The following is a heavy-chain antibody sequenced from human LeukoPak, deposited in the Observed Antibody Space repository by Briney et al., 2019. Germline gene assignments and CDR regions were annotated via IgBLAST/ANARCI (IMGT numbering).Heavy chain of an antibody. D-gene: IGHD3-16*01. CDR2: ISTSGTT. CDR1: GGSISTDYYL. CDR3: ARYRLGWFDH. V-gene: IGHV4-61*02. Sequence: PSETLSLTCAVSGGSISTDYYLWSWIRQPAGKGLEWIGRISTSGTTNYNPSLESRVTMSLDTSKNQFSLQLTSVTAADTAIYDCARYRLGWFDHWGQGTLLTVSS. J-gene: IGHJ5*02.